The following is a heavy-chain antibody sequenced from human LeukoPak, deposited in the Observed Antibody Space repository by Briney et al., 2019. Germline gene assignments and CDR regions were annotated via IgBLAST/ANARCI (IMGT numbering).Heavy chain of an antibody. Sequence: GGSLRLSCAASGFTFSSYGMHWVRQAPGKGLEWVAFIRYDGSNKYYADSVKGRFTISRDNSKNTLYLQMNSLRAEDTAVYYCASVSRLESIAAPGGGKYYYYYMDVWGKGTTVTVSS. CDR1: GFTFSSYG. CDR3: ASVSRLESIAAPGGGKYYYYYMDV. D-gene: IGHD6-13*01. J-gene: IGHJ6*03. CDR2: IRYDGSNK. V-gene: IGHV3-30*02.